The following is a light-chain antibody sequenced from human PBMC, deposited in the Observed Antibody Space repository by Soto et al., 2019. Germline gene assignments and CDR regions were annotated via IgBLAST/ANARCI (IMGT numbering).Light chain of an antibody. J-gene: IGKJ5*01. Sequence: IEMTQSPANLSGSAGERVILSCRASQSVGSNLAWYQQKPGQAPRVLIYDASTRATVIPPRFIGSGCGTEYTLTISSLQSPDYGLYYCHQYGSSPQITFGQGTRVEIK. CDR2: DAS. CDR1: QSVGSN. CDR3: HQYGSSPQIT. V-gene: IGKV3D-15*01.